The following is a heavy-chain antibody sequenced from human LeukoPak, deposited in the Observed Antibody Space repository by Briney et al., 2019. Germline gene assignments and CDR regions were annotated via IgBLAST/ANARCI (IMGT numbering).Heavy chain of an antibody. CDR3: ARDIDSGYPRCDAFDI. J-gene: IGHJ3*02. CDR1: GGSISGYY. V-gene: IGHV4-59*01. D-gene: IGHD3-22*01. CDR2: INYSGST. Sequence: PETLSLTCTVSGGSISGYYWSWIRQSPGEGLEWMAYINYSGSTKYNPSLKSRVTISVDTSKNQFSLRLNNLTAADTAVYYCARDIDSGYPRCDAFDIWGQGTMVTVSS.